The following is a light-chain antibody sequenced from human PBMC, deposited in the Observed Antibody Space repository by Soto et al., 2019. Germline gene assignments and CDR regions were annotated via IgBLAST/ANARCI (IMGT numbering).Light chain of an antibody. V-gene: IGLV4-60*02. J-gene: IGLJ2*01. CDR1: SGHSTYI. CDR3: ETWDTNVVV. Sequence: QSVLTQSSSASASPGSSVKLTCTLSSGHSTYIIAWHQQQPGKAPRYLMKLEGSGSYNKGSGIPDRFSGSSSGADRYLTISNLQFEDEADYYCETWDTNVVVFGGGTKLTVL. CDR2: LEGSGSY.